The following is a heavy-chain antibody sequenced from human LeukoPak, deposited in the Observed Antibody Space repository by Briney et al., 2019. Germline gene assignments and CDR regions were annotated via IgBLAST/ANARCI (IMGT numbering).Heavy chain of an antibody. CDR2: ITGGHGVT. J-gene: IGHJ4*02. D-gene: IGHD1-7*01. Sequence: PGGSLRLSCAASEFTFSAYTLTWVRQAPGKRPEWLSAITGGHGVTYYADSVRGRFTISRDNSRNTLYLQMTGLTAEDTAVYYCARDQSTTALSEYWGQGTLVAVSS. V-gene: IGHV3-23*01. CDR1: EFTFSAYT. CDR3: ARDQSTTALSEY.